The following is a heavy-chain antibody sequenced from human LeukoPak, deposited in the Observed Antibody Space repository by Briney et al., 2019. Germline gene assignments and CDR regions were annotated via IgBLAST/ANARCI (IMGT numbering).Heavy chain of an antibody. CDR3: ARSRMSLGYCSRTSCPDDAFDI. D-gene: IGHD2-2*01. Sequence: GASVKVSCKASGYTFTGYFMHWVRQAPGQGLEWMGWINPNSGGTNYAQKFQGRVTMTRDTSISTAYMELSRLRSDDTAVYYCARSRMSLGYCSRTSCPDDAFDIWGQGTMVTVSS. CDR2: INPNSGGT. V-gene: IGHV1-2*02. CDR1: GYTFTGYF. J-gene: IGHJ3*02.